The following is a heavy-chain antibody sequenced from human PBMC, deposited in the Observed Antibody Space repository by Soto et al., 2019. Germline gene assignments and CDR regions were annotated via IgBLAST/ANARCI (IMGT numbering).Heavy chain of an antibody. CDR2: IYCSGGT. CDR3: ARDSGDSGY. J-gene: IGHJ4*02. CDR1: GGPISSGDYY. V-gene: IGHV4-30-4*01. Sequence: QVQLQESGPGLVKPSQTLSLTCTVSGGPISSGDYYWSWIRQPPGKGLEWIGYIYCSGGTYYNPSLMRRVTISVDPSKNQFSLKRSSVTAADTAGYYCARDSGDSGYWGPGTLVTVSS. D-gene: IGHD5-12*01.